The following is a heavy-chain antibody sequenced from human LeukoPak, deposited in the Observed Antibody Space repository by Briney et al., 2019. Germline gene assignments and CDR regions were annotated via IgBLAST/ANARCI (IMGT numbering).Heavy chain of an antibody. D-gene: IGHD3-3*01. CDR1: GFTFSSYA. Sequence: PGGSLRLSCAASGFTFSSYAMSWVRQAPGKGLDWVSAISGSGDSTYYADSVKGRFTISRDNSKNTLYLQMNSLRAEDTAVYYCAKDYDFWSGTVDYWGQGTLVTVSS. CDR3: AKDYDFWSGTVDY. J-gene: IGHJ4*02. CDR2: ISGSGDST. V-gene: IGHV3-23*01.